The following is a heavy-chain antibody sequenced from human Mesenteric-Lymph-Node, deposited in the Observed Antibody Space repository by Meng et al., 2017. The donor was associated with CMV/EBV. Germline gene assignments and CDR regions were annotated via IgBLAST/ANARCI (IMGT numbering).Heavy chain of an antibody. V-gene: IGHV4-61*01. Sequence: SVSSGNYYWSWMRQPPGKPLEWITYLSYSGSTDSNPSLKSRVTISIDTSKNQFSLKLSSVTAADTAVYYCARAGCSRGYCSSGFAPWGQGTPVTVSS. CDR1: SVSSGNYY. D-gene: IGHD2-2*01. J-gene: IGHJ5*02. CDR3: ARAGCSRGYCSSGFAP. CDR2: LSYSGST.